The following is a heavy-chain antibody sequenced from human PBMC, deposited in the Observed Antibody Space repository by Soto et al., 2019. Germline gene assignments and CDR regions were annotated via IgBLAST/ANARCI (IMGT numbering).Heavy chain of an antibody. V-gene: IGHV3-64D*06. CDR1: GFTFSSYA. J-gene: IGHJ6*02. CDR2: ISSNGGST. Sequence: EVQLVESGGGLVQPGGSLGLSCSASGFTFSSYAMHWVRQAPGKGLEYVSAISSNGGSTYYADSVKGRFTISRDNSKNTLYLQMSRLRAVDTAVHYCVKVPTYYYYYGMDVWGQETTVTVSS. CDR3: VKVPTYYYYYGMDV.